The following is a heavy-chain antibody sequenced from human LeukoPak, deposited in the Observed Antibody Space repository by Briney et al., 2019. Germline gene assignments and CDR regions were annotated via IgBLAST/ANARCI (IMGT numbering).Heavy chain of an antibody. D-gene: IGHD2-2*01. V-gene: IGHV3-23*01. Sequence: GGSLRLSCAASGFIFSSYAMSWVRQAPGKGLEWVSAISGSGGSTYYADSVKGRFTISRDNSKNTLYLQMNSLRAEDTAVYYCAKGTAGYCSSTSCYGLDYWGQGTLVTVSS. CDR3: AKGTAGYCSSTSCYGLDY. J-gene: IGHJ4*02. CDR1: GFIFSSYA. CDR2: ISGSGGST.